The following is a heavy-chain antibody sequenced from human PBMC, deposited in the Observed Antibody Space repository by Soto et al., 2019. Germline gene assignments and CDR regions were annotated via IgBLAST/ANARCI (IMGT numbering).Heavy chain of an antibody. CDR1: GGSISSYY. J-gene: IGHJ4*02. CDR3: ARQAVYYDSSGYLDY. Sequence: SETLSLTCTVSGGSISSYYWTWIRQPPGKGLEWIGYIYYRGNTNYNPSLKSRVTISVDTSTSQFSLKLSSVSAADTAVYYCARQAVYYDSSGYLDYWGQGTLVTVSS. V-gene: IGHV4-59*01. D-gene: IGHD3-22*01. CDR2: IYYRGNT.